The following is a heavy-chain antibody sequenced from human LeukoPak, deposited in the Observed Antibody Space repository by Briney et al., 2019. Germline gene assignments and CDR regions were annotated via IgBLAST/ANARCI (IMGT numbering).Heavy chain of an antibody. Sequence: SETLSLTCAVYGGSFRGYYWSWIRQPPGKGLEWIGEINHSGSTNYNPSLKSRVTISVDTSKNQFSLKLSSVTAADTAVYYCARGPPRWYFDYWGQGTLVTVSS. CDR3: ARGPPRWYFDY. CDR2: INHSGST. D-gene: IGHD4-23*01. V-gene: IGHV4-34*01. CDR1: GGSFRGYY. J-gene: IGHJ4*02.